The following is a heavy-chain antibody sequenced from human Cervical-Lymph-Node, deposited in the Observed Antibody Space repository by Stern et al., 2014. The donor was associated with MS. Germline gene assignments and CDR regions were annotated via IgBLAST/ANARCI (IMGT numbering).Heavy chain of an antibody. CDR3: ARDGLPITTRAWFDS. CDR2: INRNSGGT. Sequence: QMQLVQSGAEVKKPGASVKVSCKASGYTFTGYYMNWVRQAPGQGLEWMGRINRNSGGTYSAQKFQGRVTMTRDTSINTAYMELSGLRSDDTAIYYCARDGLPITTRAWFDSWGQGTLVTVSS. J-gene: IGHJ5*01. V-gene: IGHV1-2*06. CDR1: GYTFTGYY. D-gene: IGHD1-1*01.